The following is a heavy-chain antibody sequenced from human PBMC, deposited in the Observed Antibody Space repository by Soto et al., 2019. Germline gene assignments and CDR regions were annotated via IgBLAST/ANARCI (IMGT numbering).Heavy chain of an antibody. J-gene: IGHJ6*02. D-gene: IGHD3-22*01. CDR2: ISSSSSYT. CDR3: ARDSAEITMIVVVTWSGYYGMDV. Sequence: GSLRLSCAASGFTFSDYYMSWIRQAPGKGLEWVSYISSSSSYTNYADSVKGRFTISRDNAKNSLYLQMNSLRAEDTAVYYCARDSAEITMIVVVTWSGYYGMDVWGQGTTVTVSS. V-gene: IGHV3-11*06. CDR1: GFTFSDYY.